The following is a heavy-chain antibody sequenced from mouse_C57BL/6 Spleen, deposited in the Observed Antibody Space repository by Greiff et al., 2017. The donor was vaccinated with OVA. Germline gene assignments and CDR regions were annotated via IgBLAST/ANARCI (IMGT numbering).Heavy chain of an antibody. CDR1: GFTFSSYA. CDR3: ARGPYGSSYWYFDV. Sequence: EVQLQQSGGGLVKPGGSLKLSCAASGFTFSSYAMSWVRQTPEKRLEWVATISDGGSYTYYPDNVKGRFTISRDNAKNNLYLQMSHLKSEDTPMYYCARGPYGSSYWYFDVWGTGTTVTVSS. CDR2: ISDGGSYT. J-gene: IGHJ1*03. V-gene: IGHV5-4*01. D-gene: IGHD1-1*01.